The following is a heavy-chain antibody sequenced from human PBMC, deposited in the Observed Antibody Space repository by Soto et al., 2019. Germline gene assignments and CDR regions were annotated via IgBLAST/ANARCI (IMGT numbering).Heavy chain of an antibody. J-gene: IGHJ6*02. V-gene: IGHV3-30-3*01. D-gene: IGHD5-12*01. CDR3: ARAYGYDSRYYYYGMDV. CDR1: GFTFSSYA. CDR2: ISYDGSNK. Sequence: PGGSLRLSCAASGFTFSSYAMHWVRQAPGKGLEWVAVISYDGSNKYYADSVKGRFTISRDNSKNTLYLQMNSLRAEDTAVYYCARAYGYDSRYYYYGMDVWGQGTTVTVS.